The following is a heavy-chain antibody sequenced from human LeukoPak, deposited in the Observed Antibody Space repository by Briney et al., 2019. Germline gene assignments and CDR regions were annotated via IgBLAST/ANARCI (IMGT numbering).Heavy chain of an antibody. D-gene: IGHD6-19*01. Sequence: GGSLRLSCVASGFDFDDYGMSWVRQAPGKGLEWVSSISSSSSYIYYADSVKGRFTISRDNAKNSLYLQMNSLRAEDTAVYYCARVRLVAPVFDPWGQGTLVTVSS. V-gene: IGHV3-21*01. CDR3: ARVRLVAPVFDP. J-gene: IGHJ5*02. CDR1: GFDFDDYG. CDR2: ISSSSSYI.